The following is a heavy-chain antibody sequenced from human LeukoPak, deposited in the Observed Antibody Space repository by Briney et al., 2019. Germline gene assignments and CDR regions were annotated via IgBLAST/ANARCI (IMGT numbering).Heavy chain of an antibody. V-gene: IGHV1-2*04. CDR3: ARDRCSGGSCHPTFDY. D-gene: IGHD2-15*01. Sequence: ASVKVSCKASGYTFTGYYMHWVRQAPGQGLEWMGWINPNSGGTNYAQKFQGWVTMTRDTSISTAYMELSRLRSDDTAVYYCARDRCSGGSCHPTFDYWGQGTLVTGSS. CDR2: INPNSGGT. J-gene: IGHJ4*02. CDR1: GYTFTGYY.